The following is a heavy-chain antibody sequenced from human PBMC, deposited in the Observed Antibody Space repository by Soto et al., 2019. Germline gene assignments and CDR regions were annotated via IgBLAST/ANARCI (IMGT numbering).Heavy chain of an antibody. CDR3: ARNYYGSGSYGDYYYYYGMDV. D-gene: IGHD3-10*01. CDR1: GGTFSSYA. CDR2: IIPIFGTA. J-gene: IGHJ6*02. Sequence: QVQLVQSGAEVKKPGSSVKVSCKASGGTFSSYAISWVRQAPGQGLEWMGGIIPIFGTANYAQKFQGRDTLTADESTSTAYMELSSLRSEDTAVYYCARNYYGSGSYGDYYYYYGMDVWGQGTTVTVSS. V-gene: IGHV1-69*01.